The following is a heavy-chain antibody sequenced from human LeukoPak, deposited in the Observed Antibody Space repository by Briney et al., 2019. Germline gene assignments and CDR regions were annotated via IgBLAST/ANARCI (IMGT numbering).Heavy chain of an antibody. D-gene: IGHD6-13*01. Sequence: PGGSLRLSCAASGFTFSSYSMNWVRQAPGTGLEWVSYISSNNSTIYYADSVKGRFTISRDNAKDSLYLQMNSLRAEDTAVYYCVRDLHSSTWYRDWFDPWGQGTLVTVSS. CDR3: VRDLHSSTWYRDWFDP. CDR2: ISSNNSTI. CDR1: GFTFSSYS. V-gene: IGHV3-48*01. J-gene: IGHJ5*02.